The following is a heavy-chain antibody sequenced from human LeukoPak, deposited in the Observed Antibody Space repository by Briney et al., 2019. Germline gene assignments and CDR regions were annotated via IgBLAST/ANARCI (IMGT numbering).Heavy chain of an antibody. V-gene: IGHV3-33*01. Sequence: GRSLRLSCAASGFTFSSYGMHWVRQAPGKGPEWVAVIWYDGSNKYYADSVKGRFTISRDNSKNTLYLQMNSPRAEDTAVYYCARSAVLRYFDWLLWASPIDDAFDIWGQGTMVTVSS. D-gene: IGHD3-9*01. J-gene: IGHJ3*02. CDR3: ARSAVLRYFDWLLWASPIDDAFDI. CDR2: IWYDGSNK. CDR1: GFTFSSYG.